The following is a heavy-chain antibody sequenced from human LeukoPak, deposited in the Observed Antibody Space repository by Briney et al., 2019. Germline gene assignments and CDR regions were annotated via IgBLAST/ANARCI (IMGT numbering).Heavy chain of an antibody. CDR3: ARLFYYDSSGPPS. CDR2: IYYSGST. CDR1: GGSIRSSNYY. J-gene: IGHJ5*02. Sequence: PSETLSLTCNVLGGSIRSSNYYWGWIRQPPGKGLEWIGSIYYSGSTYYNPSLKGRITMYVDTSNNQFSLKLTSATATDTAVYYCARLFYYDSSGPPSWDQGTLVTVSS. D-gene: IGHD3-22*01. V-gene: IGHV4-39*01.